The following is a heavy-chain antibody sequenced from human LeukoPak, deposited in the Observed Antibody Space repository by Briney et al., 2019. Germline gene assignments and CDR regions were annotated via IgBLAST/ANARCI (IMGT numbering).Heavy chain of an antibody. CDR1: GGSISSYY. D-gene: IGHD3-16*01. Sequence: SETLSLTCTVSGGSISSYYWSWIRQPAGKGLKWIGRIYTSGSTNYNPSLKSRVTMSVDTSKNQFSLKLSSVTAADTAVYYCARGGGYNWFDPWGQGTLVTVSS. CDR3: ARGGGYNWFDP. J-gene: IGHJ5*02. CDR2: IYTSGST. V-gene: IGHV4-4*07.